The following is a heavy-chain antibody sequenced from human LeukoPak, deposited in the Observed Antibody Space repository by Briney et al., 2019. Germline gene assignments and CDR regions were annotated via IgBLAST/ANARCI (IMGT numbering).Heavy chain of an antibody. CDR1: GFTFSSYA. CDR2: ISGSGGSS. V-gene: IGHV3-23*01. J-gene: IGHJ6*02. D-gene: IGHD5-18*01. Sequence: GGSLRLSCAASGFTFSSYAMSWVRQAPGKELEWVSAISGSGGSSYYADSVKGRFTISRDNSKNTLYLQMNSLRAEDTAVYYCARDRDTAMVIYYGMDVWGQGTTVTVSS. CDR3: ARDRDTAMVIYYGMDV.